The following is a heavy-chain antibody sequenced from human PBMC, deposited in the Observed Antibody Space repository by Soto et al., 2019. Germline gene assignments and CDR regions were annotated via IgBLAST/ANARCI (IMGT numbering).Heavy chain of an antibody. CDR1: GFTFSSYG. J-gene: IGHJ4*02. D-gene: IGHD1-26*01. CDR2: ISYDGSNK. V-gene: IGHV3-30*03. CDR3: AVGEWDLSG. Sequence: GGSLRLSCAASGFTFSSYGMHWVRQAPGKGLEWVAVISYDGSNKYYADSVKGRFTISRDNSKNTLYLQMNSLRAEDTAVYYCAVGEWDLSGWGQGTLVTVAS.